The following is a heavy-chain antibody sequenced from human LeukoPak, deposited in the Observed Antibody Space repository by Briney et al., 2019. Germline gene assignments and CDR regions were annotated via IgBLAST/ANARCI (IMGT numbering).Heavy chain of an antibody. CDR2: IYYSGST. Sequence: SETLSLTCTVSGGSISSYYWSWIRQPPGKGLEWIGYIYYSGSTNYNPPLKSRVTISVDTSKNQFSLKLSSVTAADTAVYYCARDDPSRIAGFDYWGQGTLVTVSS. CDR1: GGSISSYY. CDR3: ARDDPSRIAGFDY. D-gene: IGHD6-13*01. V-gene: IGHV4-59*01. J-gene: IGHJ4*02.